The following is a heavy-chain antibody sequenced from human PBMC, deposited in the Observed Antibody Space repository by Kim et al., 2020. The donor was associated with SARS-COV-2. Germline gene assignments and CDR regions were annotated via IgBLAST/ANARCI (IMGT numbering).Heavy chain of an antibody. CDR1: GFTFSSYG. Sequence: GGSLRLSCAASGFTFSSYGMHWVRQAPGKGLEWVAVIWYDGSNKYYADSVKGRFTISRDNSKNTLYLQMNSLRAEDTAVYYCAKDFEGYYYGMDVWGQGITVTVSS. CDR3: AKDFEGYYYGMDV. V-gene: IGHV3-33*06. J-gene: IGHJ6*02. CDR2: IWYDGSNK.